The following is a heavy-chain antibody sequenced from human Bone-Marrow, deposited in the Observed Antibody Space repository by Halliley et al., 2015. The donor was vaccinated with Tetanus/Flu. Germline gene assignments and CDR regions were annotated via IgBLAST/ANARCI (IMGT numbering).Heavy chain of an antibody. CDR2: IHYSGST. CDR1: GGSLSSGSHY. J-gene: IGHJ6*02. V-gene: IGHV4-39*01. Sequence: TLSLTCTVSGGSLSSGSHYWGWIRQPPGKGLGWIGSIHYSGSTYYNPSLKSLVTISVDTSKNQFSLKLSSVTAADRAVYYCARGLGMDVWGQGTTVTVSS. CDR3: ARGLGMDV.